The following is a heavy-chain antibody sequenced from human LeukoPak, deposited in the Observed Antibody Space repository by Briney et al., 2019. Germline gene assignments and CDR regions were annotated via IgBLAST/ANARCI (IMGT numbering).Heavy chain of an antibody. CDR3: ARVRIAVAGTYFYYMDV. CDR2: ICASGST. CDR1: GGSISSYC. D-gene: IGHD6-19*01. V-gene: IGHV4-4*07. J-gene: IGHJ6*03. Sequence: SETLSLTCTVSGGSISSYCWSWIRQPAGKGLEWIGRICASGSTNYHPSLKSRVTMSVDTSKNQFSLRLSSMTAADTAVYYCARVRIAVAGTYFYYMDVWGKGTTVTVSS.